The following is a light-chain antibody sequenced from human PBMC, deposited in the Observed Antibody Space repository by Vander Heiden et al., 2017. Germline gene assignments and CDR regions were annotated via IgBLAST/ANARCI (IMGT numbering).Light chain of an antibody. CDR3: AAGDDSLNGPV. CDR2: SNK. CDR1: SSNIGSNT. J-gene: IGLJ2*01. V-gene: IGLV1-44*01. Sequence: QSVLTQPPSPSGTPGQRVTISCSGSSSNIGSNTVHWYQQLPGTAPKRLLYSNKKRPAGVPDRCSGSKSGTSASLAISGLQSEEEADYYCAAGDDSLNGPVFGGGTKLTVL.